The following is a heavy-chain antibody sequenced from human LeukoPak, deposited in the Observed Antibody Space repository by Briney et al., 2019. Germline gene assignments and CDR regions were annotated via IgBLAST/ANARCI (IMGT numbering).Heavy chain of an antibody. CDR3: ARHSRWLVTKPPNWFDP. CDR1: GGSFSGYY. Sequence: SETLSLTCAVYGGSFSGYYWSWIRQPPGKGLEWIGEINHSGSTNYNPSLKSRVTISVDTSKNQFSLKLSSVTAADTAVYYCARHSRWLVTKPPNWFDPWGQGTLVTVSS. J-gene: IGHJ5*02. V-gene: IGHV4-34*01. D-gene: IGHD6-19*01. CDR2: INHSGST.